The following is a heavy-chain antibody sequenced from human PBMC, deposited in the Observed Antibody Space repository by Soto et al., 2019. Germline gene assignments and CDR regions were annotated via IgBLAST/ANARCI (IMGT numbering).Heavy chain of an antibody. V-gene: IGHV1-69*13. Sequence: ASVKVSCKASGGTFSSYAISWVRQAPGQGLEWMGGIIPIFGTANYAQKFQGRVTITADESTSTAYMELSSLRSEDTAVYYCARDRLMGKTANDAFAIWGQGTLVTLSS. D-gene: IGHD2-21*01. CDR2: IIPIFGTA. CDR3: ARDRLMGKTANDAFAI. CDR1: GGTFSSYA. J-gene: IGHJ3*02.